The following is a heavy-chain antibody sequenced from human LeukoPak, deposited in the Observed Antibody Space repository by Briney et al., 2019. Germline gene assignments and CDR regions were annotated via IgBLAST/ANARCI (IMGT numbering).Heavy chain of an antibody. V-gene: IGHV3-72*01. CDR3: TRSGIAPRDFDY. CDR1: GFTFSDHY. D-gene: IGHD6-6*01. J-gene: IGHJ4*02. CDR2: SRDKGNRYTT. Sequence: GGSLRLSCAASGFTFSDHYIDWVRQAPGKGLEWVGRSRDKGNRYTTAYAASVRGRFTISRDDSKNSLYLQMNSLKIEDTAVYYCTRSGIAPRDFDYWGQGTLVTVSS.